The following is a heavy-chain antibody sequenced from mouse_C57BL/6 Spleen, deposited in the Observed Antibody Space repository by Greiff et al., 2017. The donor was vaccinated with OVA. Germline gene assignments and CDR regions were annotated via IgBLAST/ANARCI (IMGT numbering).Heavy chain of an antibody. D-gene: IGHD2-14*01. CDR3: ARTGYSLDD. Sequence: QVQLQQSGPELVKPGASVKISCTASGYAFSSSWMHWVKQRPGKGLEWIGRIYPGDGDTNYNGKFKGKATLTADKSSSTAYMQLSSLTSEDSAVYCGARTGYSLDDWGQGTTLTVSS. CDR1: GYAFSSSW. V-gene: IGHV1-82*01. J-gene: IGHJ2*01. CDR2: IYPGDGDT.